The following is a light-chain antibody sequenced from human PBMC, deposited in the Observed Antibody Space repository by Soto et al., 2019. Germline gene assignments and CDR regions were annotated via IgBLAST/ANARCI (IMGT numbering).Light chain of an antibody. CDR1: QSIDTW. CDR2: KAS. V-gene: IGKV1-5*03. J-gene: IGKJ1*01. Sequence: DIPMTQSPSTLSASVGDRVTITCRASQSIDTWLAWYQQKPGKVPKVLIYKASNLKSGVPSRFSGSGSGTEFTLTISSLQPDDFATYYCQQYRTYWTFGQGTKLEIK. CDR3: QQYRTYWT.